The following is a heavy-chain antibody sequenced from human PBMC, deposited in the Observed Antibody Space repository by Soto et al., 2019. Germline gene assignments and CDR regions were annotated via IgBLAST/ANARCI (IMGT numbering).Heavy chain of an antibody. CDR1: GGSINSNY. CDR2: ISYSGST. CDR3: ARLSVLGYCSGGSCFYFDY. J-gene: IGHJ4*02. V-gene: IGHV4-59*12. Sequence: SETLSLTCTVSGGSINSNYWSWIRQPPGKGLEWIGFISYSGSTSYNPSLRSRVSISVDTSKNQFSLKLRSVTAADTAVYYCARLSVLGYCSGGSCFYFDYWGQGTLVTVSS. D-gene: IGHD2-15*01.